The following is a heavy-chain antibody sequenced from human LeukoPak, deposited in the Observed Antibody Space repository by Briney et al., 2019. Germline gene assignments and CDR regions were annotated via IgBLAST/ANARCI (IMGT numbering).Heavy chain of an antibody. J-gene: IGHJ6*02. Sequence: PSETLSLTCTVSGGSISSSSYYWGWVRQPPGKGLEWIGSIYYSGNTYYNPSLKSRVTISVDTSKNQFSLKLSSVTAADTAVYYCARVLSSPGGYYSGTYYYGMDVWGQGTTVTVSS. D-gene: IGHD3-22*01. CDR3: ARVLSSPGGYYSGTYYYGMDV. CDR2: IYYSGNT. V-gene: IGHV4-39*07. CDR1: GGSISSSSYY.